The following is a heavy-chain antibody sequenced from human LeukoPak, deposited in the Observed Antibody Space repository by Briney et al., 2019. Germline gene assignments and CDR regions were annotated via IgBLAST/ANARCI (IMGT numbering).Heavy chain of an antibody. V-gene: IGHV1-58*02. CDR1: GFTFTSSA. Sequence: SVKVSCKASGFTFTSSAXXXXXXARGQRLEWIGWIVVGSGNTNXAQKFQERVTXXXXMSTSTAYMELSSLRSEDTAVYYCAADQGSGWYVWGQGTLVTVSS. J-gene: IGHJ4*02. D-gene: IGHD6-19*01. CDR3: AADQGSGWYV. CDR2: IVVGSGNT.